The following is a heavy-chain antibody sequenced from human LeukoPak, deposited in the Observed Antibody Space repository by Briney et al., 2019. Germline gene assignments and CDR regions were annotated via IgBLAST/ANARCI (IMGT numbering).Heavy chain of an antibody. V-gene: IGHV1-3*01. Sequence: ASVTVSYKASGYTFTIYAMHWVRQAHGQRIERMGWINAGNGNRKYSQKFQGRVTITMDTSASTAYMELSSLRSEDTAVYYCARSMVRGDYGKNYLYYYYGMDVWGKGTTVTVSS. J-gene: IGHJ6*04. D-gene: IGHD3-10*01. CDR2: INAGNGNR. CDR1: GYTFTIYA. CDR3: ARSMVRGDYGKNYLYYYYGMDV.